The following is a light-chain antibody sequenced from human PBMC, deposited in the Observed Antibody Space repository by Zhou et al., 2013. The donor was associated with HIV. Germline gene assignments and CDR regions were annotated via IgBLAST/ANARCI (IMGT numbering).Light chain of an antibody. Sequence: DIQMTQSPSSLSASVGDRVTITCRASQSISSWLAWYQQKPGKAPKLLIYKASSLESGVPSRFSGSGSGTEFTLTINSLQPEDAATYFCQQLQSYPITFGQGTRLEIK. V-gene: IGKV1-5*03. CDR1: QSISSW. CDR2: KAS. J-gene: IGKJ5*01. CDR3: QQLQSYPIT.